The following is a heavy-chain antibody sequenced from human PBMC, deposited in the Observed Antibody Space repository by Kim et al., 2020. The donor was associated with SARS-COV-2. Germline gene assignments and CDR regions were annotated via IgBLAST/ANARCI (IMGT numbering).Heavy chain of an antibody. CDR2: IWSHGKNE. Sequence: GGSLRLSCSASGFNFRNFDMTWVRQAPGKGLEWVATIWSHGKNETYGDSVKGRFVISRDNSKKTLYLQMNSLRFEDTAMYYCTKVPGARGWFDPWGQGTLVTVSS. V-gene: IGHV3-33*03. D-gene: IGHD3-10*01. CDR1: GFNFRNFD. J-gene: IGHJ5*02. CDR3: TKVPGARGWFDP.